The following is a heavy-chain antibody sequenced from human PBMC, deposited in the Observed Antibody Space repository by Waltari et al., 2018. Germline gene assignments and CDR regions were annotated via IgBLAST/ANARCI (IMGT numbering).Heavy chain of an antibody. CDR2: INPNSGGT. J-gene: IGHJ3*02. CDR1: GYTFTGYY. V-gene: IGHV1-2*06. CDR3: ARTFSASSGSRAFDI. D-gene: IGHD3-22*01. Sequence: QVQLVQSGAEVKKPGASVKVSCKASGYTFTGYYMHWVRQAPGQGLEWMGRINPNSGGTNYAQKFQGRVTMTRDTSISTAYMELSRLRSDDTAVYYCARTFSASSGSRAFDIWGQGTMVTVSS.